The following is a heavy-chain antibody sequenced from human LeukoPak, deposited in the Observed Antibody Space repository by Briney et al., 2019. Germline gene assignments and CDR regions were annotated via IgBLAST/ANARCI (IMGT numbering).Heavy chain of an antibody. V-gene: IGHV3-30*03. CDR2: ISYDGSKK. J-gene: IGHJ4*02. CDR3: ARGTLIVGYFDY. CDR1: GFTFSSYG. D-gene: IGHD3-22*01. Sequence: GGSLRLSCAASGFTFSSYGMHWVRQAPGKGLEWVAVISYDGSKKYYADSVKGRFTISRDNSKNTLYLQMNSLRAEDTAVYFCARGTLIVGYFDYWGQGTLVTVSS.